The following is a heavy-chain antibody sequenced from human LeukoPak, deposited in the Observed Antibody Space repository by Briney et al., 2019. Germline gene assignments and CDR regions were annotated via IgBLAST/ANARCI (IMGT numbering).Heavy chain of an antibody. J-gene: IGHJ5*02. CDR2: INPNSGGT. CDR3: ARGGYCSTGVCLNWLDP. D-gene: IGHD2-8*01. CDR1: GYTFTGYY. V-gene: IGHV1-2*02. Sequence: ASVKVSCKASGYTFTGYYMHWVRQAPGQGLEWMGWINPNSGGTNYAQKFQGRVTMTRDTSISTAYMELSRLGSDDTAVYYCARGGYCSTGVCLNWLDPWGLGTLVTVSS.